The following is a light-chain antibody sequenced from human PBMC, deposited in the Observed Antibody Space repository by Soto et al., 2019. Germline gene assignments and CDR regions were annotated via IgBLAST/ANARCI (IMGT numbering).Light chain of an antibody. V-gene: IGKV3-15*01. CDR2: GAS. J-gene: IGKJ2*01. Sequence: EILMTQSPATLSVSPGERATLSCRASQIVSSFVAWYQQQPGQAPRPLIYGASTRATGIPARFSGSGSGTEFTRTISILQSDDFGVYYCQQYNAWPPGTFGQGTKLEIK. CDR1: QIVSSF. CDR3: QQYNAWPPGT.